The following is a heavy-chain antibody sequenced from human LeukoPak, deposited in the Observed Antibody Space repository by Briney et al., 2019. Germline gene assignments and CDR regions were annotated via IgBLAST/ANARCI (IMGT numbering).Heavy chain of an antibody. CDR3: ARSRYCSSTTCYGGYDY. D-gene: IGHD2-2*01. Sequence: SGPALVKPTQTLTLTCTFSGFSLSTSGMRVSWIRQPPGKALAWLARIDWDDDKFYSTSLKTRLTISKDTSKNQVVLTMTSMDPVDTATYYCARSRYCSSTTCYGGYDYWGQGTLVTASS. V-gene: IGHV2-70*04. J-gene: IGHJ4*02. CDR1: GFSLSTSGMR. CDR2: IDWDDDK.